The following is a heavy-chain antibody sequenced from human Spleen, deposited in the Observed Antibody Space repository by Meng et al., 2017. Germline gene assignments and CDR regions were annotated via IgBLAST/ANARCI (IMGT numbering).Heavy chain of an antibody. CDR3: ARVDSGSYYFDN. V-gene: IGHV4-30-4*08. CDR1: GGAISSGGYF. CDR2: IYYSGST. Sequence: QLQLQESGPGLVKPSQPLSLTCTVSGGAISSGGYFWTWIRQPPGKGLEWIGYIYYSGSTSYNPSLKSRLTISVDTSKNQFSLKLSSVTAADTAVYYCARVDSGSYYFDNWGQGTLVTVSS. D-gene: IGHD1-26*01. J-gene: IGHJ4*02.